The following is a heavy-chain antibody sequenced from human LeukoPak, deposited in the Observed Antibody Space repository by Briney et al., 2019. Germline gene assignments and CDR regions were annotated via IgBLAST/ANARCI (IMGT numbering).Heavy chain of an antibody. V-gene: IGHV5-51*01. CDR1: GYSFTSYW. D-gene: IGHD3-10*01. Sequence: GESLKISCKGSGYSFTSYWIAWVRQMPGKGLEWMGIISPGDSDTKYSPSFEGQVTISADKSISTVYLQWSSLKASDTAMYYCARQQYYGTGSPDDYWGQGTLVTVSS. CDR3: ARQQYYGTGSPDDY. CDR2: ISPGDSDT. J-gene: IGHJ4*02.